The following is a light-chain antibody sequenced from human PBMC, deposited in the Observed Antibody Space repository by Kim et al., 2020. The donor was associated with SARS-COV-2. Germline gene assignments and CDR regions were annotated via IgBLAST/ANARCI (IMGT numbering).Light chain of an antibody. CDR2: GKN. J-gene: IGLJ2*01. CDR1: SLRSYY. CDR3: TSRDSSGNVL. V-gene: IGLV3-19*01. Sequence: SSELTQDPDVSVALGQTVRITCQGDSLRSYYANWYQQKPGQAPVLVIYGKNNRPSGISDRFSGSSSGTTASLTIPGAQAEDEADYYCTSRDSSGNVLFGG.